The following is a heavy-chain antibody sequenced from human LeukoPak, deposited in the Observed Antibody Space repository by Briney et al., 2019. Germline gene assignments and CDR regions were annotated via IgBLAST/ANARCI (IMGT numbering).Heavy chain of an antibody. CDR1: GFTFSSYG. CDR2: ISGSGGST. Sequence: PGGSLRLSCAASGFTFSSYGMSWVRQAPGKGLERVSAISGSGGSTYYADSVKGRFTISRDNAKNSLYLQMNSLRAEDTAVYYCAELGITMIGGVWGKGTTVTISS. J-gene: IGHJ6*04. V-gene: IGHV3-23*01. D-gene: IGHD3-10*02. CDR3: AELGITMIGGV.